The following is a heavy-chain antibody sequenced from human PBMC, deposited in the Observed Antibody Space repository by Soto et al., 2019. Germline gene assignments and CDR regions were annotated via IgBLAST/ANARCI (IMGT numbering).Heavy chain of an antibody. CDR3: AIGITRVRAVINAFEI. D-gene: IGHD3-10*01. V-gene: IGHV5-51*01. CDR1: GYSFTSYW. CDR2: IYPGDSDT. Sequence: GESLKISCKGSGYSFTSYWIGWVRQMPGKGLEWMGIIYPGDSDTRYSPSFQGQVTISADKSISTAYLQWSSLKASDTAMYYCAIGITRVRAVINAFEIRGQGKRVAVAS. J-gene: IGHJ3*02.